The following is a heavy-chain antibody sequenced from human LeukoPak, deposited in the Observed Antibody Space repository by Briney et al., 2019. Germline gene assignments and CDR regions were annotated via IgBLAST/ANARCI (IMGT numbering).Heavy chain of an antibody. Sequence: ASVKVSCKASGYTFTSYGISWVRQAPGQGLEWMGWISAYNGNTNYVQKLQGRVTMTTDTSTSTAYMELRSLRSDDTAVYYCARTGQHSYAYIFDYWGQGTLVTVSS. J-gene: IGHJ4*02. CDR2: ISAYNGNT. CDR3: ARTGQHSYAYIFDY. CDR1: GYTFTSYG. V-gene: IGHV1-18*01. D-gene: IGHD5-18*01.